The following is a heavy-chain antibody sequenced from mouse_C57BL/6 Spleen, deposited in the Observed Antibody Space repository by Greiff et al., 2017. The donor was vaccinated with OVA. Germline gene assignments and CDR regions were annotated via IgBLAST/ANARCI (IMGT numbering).Heavy chain of an antibody. J-gene: IGHJ4*01. Sequence: VQLQQSGPELVKPGASVKISCKASGYAFSSSWMHWVKQRPGKGLEWIGRIYPGDGDTNYNGKFKGKATLTADKSSSTAYMQLSSLTSEDSAVYFCARATHITDAMDYWGQGTSVTVSS. CDR2: IYPGDGDT. D-gene: IGHD1-1*01. CDR3: ARATHITDAMDY. CDR1: GYAFSSSW. V-gene: IGHV1-82*01.